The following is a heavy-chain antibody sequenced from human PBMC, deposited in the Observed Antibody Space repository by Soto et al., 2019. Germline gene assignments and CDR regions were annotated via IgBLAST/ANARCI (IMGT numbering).Heavy chain of an antibody. CDR1: GYSFTTYW. CDR2: IYPGDSDT. CDR3: ARNDYRGNSVDY. V-gene: IGHV5-51*01. J-gene: IGHJ4*02. Sequence: PRDSLKISCKGSGYSFTTYWIGWVLQMPGKGLEWMGIIYPGDSDTRYSPSFQDQVTISADKSISTAYLQWSGLKASDTAMYYCARNDYRGNSVDYWGQGTLVTSP. D-gene: IGHD4-17*01.